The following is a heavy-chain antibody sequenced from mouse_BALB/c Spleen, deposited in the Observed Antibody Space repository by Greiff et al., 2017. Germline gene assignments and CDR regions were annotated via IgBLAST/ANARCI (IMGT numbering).Heavy chain of an antibody. Sequence: EVKLVESGPSLVKPSQTLSLTCSVTGDSITSGYWNWIRKFPGNKLEYMGYISYSGSTYYNPSLKSRISITRDTSKNQYYLQLNSVTTEDTATYYCARYPDGNYDLYWDFDVWGAGTTVTVSS. CDR3: ARYPDGNYDLYWDFDV. J-gene: IGHJ1*01. D-gene: IGHD2-1*01. CDR2: ISYSGST. CDR1: GDSITSGY. V-gene: IGHV3-8*02.